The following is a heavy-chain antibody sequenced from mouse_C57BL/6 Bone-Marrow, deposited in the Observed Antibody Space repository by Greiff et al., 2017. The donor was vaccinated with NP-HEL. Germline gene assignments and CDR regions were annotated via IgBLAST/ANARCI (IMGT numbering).Heavy chain of an antibody. CDR1: GYTFTSYW. CDR2: IDPSDSYP. V-gene: IGHV1-50*01. Sequence: QVQLQQPGAELVKPGASVKLSCKASGYTFTSYWMQWVKQRPGPGLEWIGEIDPSDSYPNYNQKFKGKATLTVDTSSSTAYMQLSSLTSEDSAVYYCATYDYDFDYWGQGTTLTVSS. D-gene: IGHD2-4*01. J-gene: IGHJ2*01. CDR3: ATYDYDFDY.